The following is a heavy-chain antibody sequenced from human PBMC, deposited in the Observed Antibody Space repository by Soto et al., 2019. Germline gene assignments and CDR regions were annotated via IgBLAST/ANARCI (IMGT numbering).Heavy chain of an antibody. V-gene: IGHV5-51*01. Sequence: GESLKISCKGSGYSFTSYWIGWVRQMPGKGLEWMGIIYPGDSDTRYSPSFQGQVTISADKSISTAYLQWSSLKASDTAMYYCARQIGVKFSIFGVVPHYGMDVWGQGTTVTVSS. J-gene: IGHJ6*02. CDR2: IYPGDSDT. CDR3: ARQIGVKFSIFGVVPHYGMDV. D-gene: IGHD3-3*01. CDR1: GYSFTSYW.